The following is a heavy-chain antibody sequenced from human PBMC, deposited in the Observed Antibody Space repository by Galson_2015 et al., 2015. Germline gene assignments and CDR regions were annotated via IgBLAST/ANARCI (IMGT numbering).Heavy chain of an antibody. CDR3: ARDSVDTAMALRGMDV. CDR1: GYTFTSYA. Sequence: SCKASGYTFTSYAMNWVRQAPGQGLEWMGWINTNTGNPTYAQGFTGRFVFSLDTSVSTAYLQISSLKAEDTAVYYCARDSVDTAMALRGMDVWGQGTTVTVSS. CDR2: INTNTGNP. V-gene: IGHV7-4-1*02. J-gene: IGHJ6*02. D-gene: IGHD5-18*01.